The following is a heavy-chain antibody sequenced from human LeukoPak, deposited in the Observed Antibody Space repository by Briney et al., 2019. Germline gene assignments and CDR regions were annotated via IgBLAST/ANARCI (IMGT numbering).Heavy chain of an antibody. J-gene: IGHJ5*02. CDR3: ARRFTAMVPRGYNWICP. CDR2: INHSGST. Sequence: NPSETLSLTYAVYGGPFSGYYGSEIRQPPGKGLEWIGEINHSGSTNYNPSLKSRVTIAVDTYKTQFSLLLSSVNAADTAVYYTARRFTAMVPRGYNWICPWGQGTLVTVSS. V-gene: IGHV4-34*01. CDR1: GGPFSGYY. D-gene: IGHD5-18*01.